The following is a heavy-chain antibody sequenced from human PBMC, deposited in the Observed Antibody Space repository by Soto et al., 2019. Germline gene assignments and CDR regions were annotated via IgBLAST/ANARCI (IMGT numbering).Heavy chain of an antibody. V-gene: IGHV3-30-3*01. CDR1: GFSFSSYA. CDR2: ISHDGINK. J-gene: IGHJ4*02. CDR3: AIYDFWSGYYFDY. D-gene: IGHD3-3*01. Sequence: PGGSVSLSCTGSGFSFSSYAMYWFRQPPGKGLEWVAVISHDGINKHYADSVKGRVTVSRDNSNQFSLKLSSVTAADTAVYYCAIYDFWSGYYFDYWGQGTLVTVSS.